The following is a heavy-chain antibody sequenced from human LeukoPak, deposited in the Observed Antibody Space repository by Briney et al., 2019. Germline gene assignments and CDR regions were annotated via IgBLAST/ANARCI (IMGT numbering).Heavy chain of an antibody. J-gene: IGHJ5*02. CDR2: ISVYNGNT. CDR1: GYTFTDYA. Sequence: ASVKDSCKASGYTFTDYAISWVRQAPGQGLEWMGWISVYNGNTNYAEKVQSRVTMTTDTSTNTAYMELRSLRSDDTAVYYCARDYCINSLCYNNWFDPWGQGTLVTVSS. V-gene: IGHV1-18*01. D-gene: IGHD2-8*01. CDR3: ARDYCINSLCYNNWFDP.